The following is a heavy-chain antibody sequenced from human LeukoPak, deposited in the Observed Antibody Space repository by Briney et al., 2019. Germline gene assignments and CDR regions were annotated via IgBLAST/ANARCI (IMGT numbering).Heavy chain of an antibody. D-gene: IGHD3-3*01. V-gene: IGHV4-38-2*02. CDR3: ARGLVTIFGRGGYYYYYYMDV. J-gene: IGHJ6*03. CDR1: GYSISSGYY. CDR2: INHSGST. Sequence: PSETLSLTCTVSGYSISSGYYWGWIRQPPGQGLEWIGEINHSGSTNYNPSLKSRVTISVDTSKNQFSLKLSSVTAADTAVYYCARGLVTIFGRGGYYYYYYMDVWGKGTTVTVSS.